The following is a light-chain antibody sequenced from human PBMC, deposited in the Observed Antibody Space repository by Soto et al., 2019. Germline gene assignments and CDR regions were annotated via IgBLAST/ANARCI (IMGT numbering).Light chain of an antibody. CDR2: GAS. CDR1: QSVSSN. Sequence: EIVMTQSPATLSVSPGERATLSCRASQSVSSNLAWYQKQPGQAPRRLLYGASTSATGIPARFSGRGSGTEFTTTSSSLQAEDFADYYYQQYNNWWTFGQGTRVEIK. V-gene: IGKV3-15*01. CDR3: QQYNNWWT. J-gene: IGKJ1*01.